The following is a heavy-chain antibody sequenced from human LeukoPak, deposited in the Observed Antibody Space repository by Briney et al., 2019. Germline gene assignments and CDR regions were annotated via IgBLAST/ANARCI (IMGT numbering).Heavy chain of an antibody. CDR2: ISSSGSTI. CDR3: ARGGDIVVVVAGDRAFDI. V-gene: IGHV3-11*01. CDR1: GFTFSDYY. Sequence: PGGSLRLSCAASGFTFSDYYMSWIRQAPGKGLEWVSYISSSGSTIYYADSVKGRFTISRDNAKNSLYLQMNSLRAEDTAVYYCARGGDIVVVVAGDRAFDIWGQGTMVTVSS. D-gene: IGHD2-15*01. J-gene: IGHJ3*02.